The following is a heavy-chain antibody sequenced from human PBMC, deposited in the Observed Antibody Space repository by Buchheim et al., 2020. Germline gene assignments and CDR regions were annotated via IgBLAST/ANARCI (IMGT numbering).Heavy chain of an antibody. J-gene: IGHJ4*02. CDR2: IWYDGNNK. CDR1: GFTFWDSA. V-gene: IGHV3-33*01. Sequence: QVQLVESGGGVVQPWTSLRLSCVASGFTFWDSAMHWVRQAPGKGLEWVAMIWYDGNNKYYADSVKGRFTVSRDNSKNMLYLQMNSLRVEDTAVYYCARDPPQSGWSFAVWGQGTL. CDR3: ARDPPQSGWSFAV. D-gene: IGHD6-19*01.